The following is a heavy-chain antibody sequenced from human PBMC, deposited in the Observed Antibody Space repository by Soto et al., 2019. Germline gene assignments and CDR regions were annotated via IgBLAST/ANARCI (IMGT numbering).Heavy chain of an antibody. CDR3: APRRGAFSY. CDR1: GFTLSSYW. V-gene: IGHV3-74*01. D-gene: IGHD3-3*02. CDR2: IKSDGGGI. J-gene: IGHJ4*02. Sequence: PGGARRLSCAASGFTLSSYWMHWVRQAPGKGLVWVSRIKSDGGGISYADSVKGRFTISRDNAKNTLHLHMNSLRAEDTAVYYCAPRRGAFSYWGQGSLVT.